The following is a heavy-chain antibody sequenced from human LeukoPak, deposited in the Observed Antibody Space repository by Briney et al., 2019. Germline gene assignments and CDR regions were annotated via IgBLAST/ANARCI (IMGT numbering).Heavy chain of an antibody. CDR3: ARVDASCYDC. Sequence: PSETLSLTCTVSGGSISSSSYYWGWIRQPPGKGLEWIGSIYYSGSTYYSPSLKSRVTISVDTSKNQFSLKLSSMTAADTAVYYCARVDASCYDCWGQGTLVTVSS. J-gene: IGHJ4*02. V-gene: IGHV4-39*07. CDR2: IYYSGST. CDR1: GGSISSSSYY. D-gene: IGHD2-2*01.